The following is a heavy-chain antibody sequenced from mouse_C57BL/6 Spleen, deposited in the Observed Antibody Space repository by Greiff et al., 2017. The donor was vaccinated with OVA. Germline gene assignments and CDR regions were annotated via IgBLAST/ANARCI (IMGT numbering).Heavy chain of an antibody. CDR3: ARNENYYGSSPAWFAY. CDR2: INTNNGGT. V-gene: IGHV1-18*01. D-gene: IGHD1-1*01. Sequence: VQLQQSGPELVKPGASVKIPCKASGYTFTDYNMDWVKQSHGKSLEWIGDINTNNGGTIYNQKFKGQATLSVDKSSSTAYMELRSLTSEYTAVYYFARNENYYGSSPAWFAYWGQGTLVTVSA. J-gene: IGHJ3*01. CDR1: GYTFTDYN.